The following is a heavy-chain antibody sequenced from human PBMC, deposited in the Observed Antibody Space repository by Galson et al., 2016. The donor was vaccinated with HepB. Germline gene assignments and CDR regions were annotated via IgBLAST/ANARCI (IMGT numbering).Heavy chain of an antibody. CDR3: AKDREWLRSTSDGIDV. CDR2: ISNDGSDK. Sequence: SLRLSCAVSGFTFSHYAMHWVRQAPGKGLECVALISNDGSDKFYADSVKGRFTISRDNSKNTLDLQMNSLRTEDTALYYCAKDREWLRSTSDGIDVWGQGTMVTVSS. D-gene: IGHD5-12*01. J-gene: IGHJ3*01. V-gene: IGHV3-30*18. CDR1: GFTFSHYA.